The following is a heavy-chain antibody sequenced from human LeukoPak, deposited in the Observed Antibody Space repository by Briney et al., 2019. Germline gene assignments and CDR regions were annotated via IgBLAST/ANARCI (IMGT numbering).Heavy chain of an antibody. D-gene: IGHD3-10*01. CDR3: AKAYHYGAGSSFDY. J-gene: IGHJ4*02. V-gene: IGHV3-23*01. CDR1: GFTFTNYA. CDR2: ISARGDNT. Sequence: GGSLRLSCAASGFTFTNYAMSWVRQAPGKGLEWVSAISARGDNTYYADSVKGRFSISRDSSQNTQYLQMNSLRAEDTAIYYCAKAYHYGAGSSFDYWGQGILVTVSS.